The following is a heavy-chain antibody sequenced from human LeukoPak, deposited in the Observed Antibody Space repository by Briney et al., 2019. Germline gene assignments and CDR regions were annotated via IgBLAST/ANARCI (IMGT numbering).Heavy chain of an antibody. D-gene: IGHD1-1*01. CDR3: ARDSLNGWNYYYGMDV. J-gene: IGHJ6*02. CDR2: IYYSGST. V-gene: IGHV4-59*01. Sequence: SETLSLTCAVYGGSISGYYWSWIRQPPGKGLEWIGYIYYSGSTNYNPSLKSRVTISVDTSKNQFSLKLSSVTAADTAVYYCARDSLNGWNYYYGMDVWGQGTTVTVSS. CDR1: GGSISGYY.